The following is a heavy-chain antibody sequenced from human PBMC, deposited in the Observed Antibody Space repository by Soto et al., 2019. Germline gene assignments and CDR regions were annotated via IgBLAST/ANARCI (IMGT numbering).Heavy chain of an antibody. Sequence: QITLKESTPTLVKPTQTLTLTCTFSGFSLSTSGVGVGWIRQPPGKALEWLALIYWYDDRRYSPSLKSRLTITKYTSKTQVVLTMTNIDPVDTATYYGAHSPWTGTKASFDYWGQGTLVTVSS. CDR3: AHSPWTGTKASFDY. D-gene: IGHD1-1*01. CDR2: IYWYDDR. CDR1: GFSLSTSGVG. J-gene: IGHJ4*02. V-gene: IGHV2-5*01.